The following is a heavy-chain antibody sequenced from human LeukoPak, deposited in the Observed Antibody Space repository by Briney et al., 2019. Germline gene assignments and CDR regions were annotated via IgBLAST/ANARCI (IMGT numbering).Heavy chain of an antibody. CDR3: ARDSTYYYDSSGPYYFDY. D-gene: IGHD3-22*01. Sequence: GGSLRLSCATSGFTFSTYVMHWVRQAPGKGLEWVAVMSYDGSNKYYADSVKGRFTISRDNSKNTVYLQMNSLRAEDTAVYYCARDSTYYYDSSGPYYFDYWGQGTLVTVSS. J-gene: IGHJ4*02. V-gene: IGHV3-30*03. CDR1: GFTFSTYV. CDR2: MSYDGSNK.